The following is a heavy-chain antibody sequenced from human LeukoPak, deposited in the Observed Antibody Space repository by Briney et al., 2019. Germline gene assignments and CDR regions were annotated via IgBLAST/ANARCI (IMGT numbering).Heavy chain of an antibody. D-gene: IGHD3-10*01. Sequence: GGSLTLSCAASGFTLNYYWLTWVRHAPGKGLEWGANKQQDGSEKRYVHPVKGRFIISRDNAKNSLYLQMNSLRAEDTAVYYCARVRKLRSRGDMVPLDYWGQGTLVTVSS. CDR3: ARVRKLRSRGDMVPLDY. CDR1: GFTLNYYW. J-gene: IGHJ4*02. V-gene: IGHV3-7*01. CDR2: KQQDGSEK.